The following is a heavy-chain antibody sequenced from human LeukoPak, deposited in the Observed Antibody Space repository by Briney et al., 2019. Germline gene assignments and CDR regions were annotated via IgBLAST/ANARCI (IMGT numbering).Heavy chain of an antibody. CDR3: ARDNWGANTD. CDR2: INQDGREK. CDR1: GFTFNNYW. Sequence: GGSLRLSCAASGFTFNNYWMSWVRQAPGKGLEWVANINQDGREKYYLDSVKGRFTISRDNAKNSLYLQMNSLRAEDTALYYCARDNWGANTDWGQGTLVTVSS. D-gene: IGHD7-27*01. J-gene: IGHJ4*02. V-gene: IGHV3-7*01.